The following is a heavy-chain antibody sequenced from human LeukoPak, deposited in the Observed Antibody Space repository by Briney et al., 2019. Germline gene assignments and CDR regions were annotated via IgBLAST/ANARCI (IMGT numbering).Heavy chain of an antibody. CDR2: IYYSGST. Sequence: SETLSLTCTVSGGSINTYYWSWIRQPPGKGLEWIGYIYYSGSTYYNPSLKSRVTISVDTSKNQFSLKLSSVTAADTAVYYCARGPRGYDSLDLDYWGQGTLVTVSS. CDR1: GGSINTYY. J-gene: IGHJ4*02. D-gene: IGHD5-12*01. V-gene: IGHV4-30-4*01. CDR3: ARGPRGYDSLDLDY.